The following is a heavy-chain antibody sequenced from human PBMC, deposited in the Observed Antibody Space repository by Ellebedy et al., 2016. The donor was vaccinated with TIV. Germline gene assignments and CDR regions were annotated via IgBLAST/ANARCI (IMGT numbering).Heavy chain of an antibody. CDR1: GGSISPYY. J-gene: IGHJ4*02. CDR3: ARGYYDDNGYYAPGE. D-gene: IGHD3-22*01. V-gene: IGHV4-59*12. CDR2: ISETGST. Sequence: MPSETLSLTCTVSGGSISPYYWSWVRQSPGKGLEWIGFISETGSTNYSPSLEGRVTISADTSKNQFSLNLTSVTAADTAVYYCARGYYDDNGYYAPGEWGPGTLVAVSS.